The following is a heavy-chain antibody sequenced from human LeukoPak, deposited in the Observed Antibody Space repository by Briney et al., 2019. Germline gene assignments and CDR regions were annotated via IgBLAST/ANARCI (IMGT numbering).Heavy chain of an antibody. CDR1: GFGFSNYW. CDR3: ARDVTY. D-gene: IGHD2-21*02. J-gene: IGHJ4*02. V-gene: IGHV3-7*01. Sequence: GGSLRLSCAASGFGFSNYWMTWVRQAPGKGLEWVANIKQDGSEKYYVDSVKGRFTISRDNAKNSLYLQMNSLRAEDTAVYYCARDVTYWGQGTLVTVSS. CDR2: IKQDGSEK.